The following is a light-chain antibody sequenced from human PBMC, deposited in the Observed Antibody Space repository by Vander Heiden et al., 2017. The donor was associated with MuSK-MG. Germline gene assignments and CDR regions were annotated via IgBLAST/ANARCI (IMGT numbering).Light chain of an antibody. CDR1: QSVSSN. CDR2: GAS. J-gene: IGKJ5*01. Sequence: EIVMTQSPATLSVSPGERATLSCRASQSVSSNLAWYQQKRGQAPRLRIYGASTRATGIPVRFSGSGSGTEFTLTISGLQSEDFALYYCQQYNNWPPVTFGQGTRLEIK. V-gene: IGKV3-15*01. CDR3: QQYNNWPPVT.